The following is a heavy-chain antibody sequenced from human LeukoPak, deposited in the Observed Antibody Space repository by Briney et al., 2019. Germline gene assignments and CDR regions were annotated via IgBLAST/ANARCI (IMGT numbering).Heavy chain of an antibody. J-gene: IGHJ4*02. D-gene: IGHD3-22*01. V-gene: IGHV3-21*01. CDR2: ITSSSSYT. CDR3: ARDAPYDSSGYGVDY. Sequence: GGSLRLSCAAPGITFSNYNMNWVRQAPGKGLEWISSITSSSSYTFYADSVKGRFTISRDNSKNTLYLQMNSLRAEDTAVYYCARDAPYDSSGYGVDYWGQGTLVTVSS. CDR1: GITFSNYN.